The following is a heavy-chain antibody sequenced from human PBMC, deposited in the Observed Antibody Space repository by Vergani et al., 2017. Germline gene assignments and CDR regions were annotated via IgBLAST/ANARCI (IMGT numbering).Heavy chain of an antibody. V-gene: IGHV3-30-3*01. CDR1: GFTFSSYA. J-gene: IGHJ4*02. CDR2: ISYDGSKK. CDR3: ARGPSSAYYFDY. Sequence: QVQLVESGGGVVQPGRSLRLSCAASGFTFSSYAMHWVRQAPGKGLEWVAVISYDGSKKYYADSVKGRFTISRDNSKNTLYLQMNSLRAEDTAVYYCARGPSSAYYFDYWGQGTLVTVSS. D-gene: IGHD3-22*01.